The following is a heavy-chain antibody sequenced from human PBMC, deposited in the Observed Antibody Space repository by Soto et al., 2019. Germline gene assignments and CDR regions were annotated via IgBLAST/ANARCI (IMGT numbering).Heavy chain of an antibody. CDR1: GFTFSSYA. CDR2: ISGSGGST. D-gene: IGHD1-26*01. Sequence: EVQLLESGGGLVQPGGSLRLSCAASGFTFSSYAMSWVRQAPGKGLEWVSAISGSGGSTYYADSVKGRFTISRDNSKNTLYLQMNSLRAEDTAVYYCAKDRRPSGSYPLYNWFDPWGQGTLVTVSS. J-gene: IGHJ5*02. CDR3: AKDRRPSGSYPLYNWFDP. V-gene: IGHV3-23*01.